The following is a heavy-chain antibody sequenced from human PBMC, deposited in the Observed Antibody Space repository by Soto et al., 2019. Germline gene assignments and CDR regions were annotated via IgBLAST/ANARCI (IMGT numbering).Heavy chain of an antibody. V-gene: IGHV3-48*02. CDR1: GFTFSSYS. CDR3: ARDPTWGRLRLGELSPSYYFDY. CDR2: ISSSSSTI. D-gene: IGHD3-16*01. J-gene: IGHJ4*02. Sequence: EVQLVESGGGLVQPGGSLRLSCAASGFTFSSYSMNWVRQAPGKGLEWVSYISSSSSTIYYADSVKGRFTISRDNAKNSLYLQMNSLRDEDTAVYYCARDPTWGRLRLGELSPSYYFDYWGQGTLVTVSS.